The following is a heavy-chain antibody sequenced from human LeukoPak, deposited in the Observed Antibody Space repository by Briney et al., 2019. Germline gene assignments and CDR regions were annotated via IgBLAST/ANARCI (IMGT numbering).Heavy chain of an antibody. CDR1: GYSITSYS. J-gene: IGHJ4*02. CDR3: ASTGSWHRYGYGY. D-gene: IGHD5-18*01. Sequence: GESLKISGRASGYSITSYSIGWGRQMPGKGLGWMGIIHHGDNDNRYSPSFAGKLTISAAKSISTAYLQWRSLKAPDTAMYYCASTGSWHRYGYGYWGKGTLVTVSS. V-gene: IGHV5-51*01. CDR2: IHHGDNDN.